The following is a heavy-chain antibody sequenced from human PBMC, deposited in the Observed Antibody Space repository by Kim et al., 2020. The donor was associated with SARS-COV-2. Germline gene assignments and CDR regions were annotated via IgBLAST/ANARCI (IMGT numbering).Heavy chain of an antibody. CDR3: ARVRSDYVSTYYYYMDV. D-gene: IGHD4-17*01. CDR1: GFTFSNYD. J-gene: IGHJ6*03. CDR2: ISSDAGTI. V-gene: IGHV3-48*03. Sequence: GGSLRLSCAASGFTFSNYDMIWVRQAPGKGLDWVSYISSDAGTIYYADSVKGRFTISRDNAKNSLYLQMNSLRADDTAVYYCARVRSDYVSTYYYYMDVWGQGTTVTVSS.